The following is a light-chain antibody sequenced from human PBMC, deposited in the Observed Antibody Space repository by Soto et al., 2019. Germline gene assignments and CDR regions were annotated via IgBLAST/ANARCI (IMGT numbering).Light chain of an antibody. J-gene: IGLJ2*01. CDR2: GDT. V-gene: IGLV1-40*01. Sequence: QSVLTQPPSVSGAPGQRVTISCTGSSSNIGADYAVHWYQHLPGTAPKLLITGDTSRPSGVSYRFSGSKSGNTASLTISGLQAEDEADYYCSSYTSSSTLVLFGGGTKLTVL. CDR1: SSNIGADYA. CDR3: SSYTSSSTLVL.